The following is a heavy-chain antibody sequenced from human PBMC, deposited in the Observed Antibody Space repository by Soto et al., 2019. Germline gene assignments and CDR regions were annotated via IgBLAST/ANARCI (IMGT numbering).Heavy chain of an antibody. D-gene: IGHD6-13*01. Sequence: EVQMVESGGGLVQPGGSLRLSCAASGFTIRMYWMSWVRQAPGKGLEWVANINEDGSERYYVDSVRGRFTISRGNAKNSLYLEMSSLRADETAVYYCAGHAATFDYWGQGTLVTVSS. V-gene: IGHV3-7*03. CDR2: INEDGSER. J-gene: IGHJ4*02. CDR3: AGHAATFDY. CDR1: GFTIRMYW.